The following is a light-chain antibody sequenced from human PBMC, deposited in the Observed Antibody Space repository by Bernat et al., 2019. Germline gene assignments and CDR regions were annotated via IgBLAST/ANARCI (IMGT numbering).Light chain of an antibody. CDR2: DVN. Sequence: QSALTQPASVSGSPGQSITLSCTGTSSDVGAYNYVSWYQQHPGRAPKLMIYDVNSRPSGVSNRFSGSKSGNTASLTISGLQAEDEADYYCSSYTSSGTLVFGGGTKLTVL. J-gene: IGLJ3*02. CDR1: SSDVGAYNY. V-gene: IGLV2-14*03. CDR3: SSYTSSGTLV.